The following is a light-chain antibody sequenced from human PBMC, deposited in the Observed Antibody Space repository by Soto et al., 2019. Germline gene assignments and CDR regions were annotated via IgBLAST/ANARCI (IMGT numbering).Light chain of an antibody. J-gene: IGLJ3*02. CDR2: GDS. V-gene: IGLV1-40*01. CDR1: SSNIGANYD. CDR3: QSYDSSLRGWV. Sequence: QSVLTQPPSVSGAPGQRVTISCTGSSSNIGANYDVHWYQHLPGTAPRLLISGDSNRSSGVPGRFSGSKSGTSASLGITGLQAEDEADYYCQSYDSSLRGWVFGGGTKLTVL.